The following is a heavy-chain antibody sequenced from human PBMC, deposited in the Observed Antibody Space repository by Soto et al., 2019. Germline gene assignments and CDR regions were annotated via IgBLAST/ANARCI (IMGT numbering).Heavy chain of an antibody. V-gene: IGHV3-23*01. CDR1: GFTFSSYA. D-gene: IGHD3-10*01. J-gene: IGHJ3*02. CDR2: ISGSGGST. Sequence: EVQLLESGGGLVQPGGSLRLSCAASGFTFSSYAMSWVRQAPGKGLEWVSAISGSGGSTYYADSVKGRFTISRDNSKNTLYLQTNGLTAEDTAVYNCSKVGLSLAFYIWGRGTMVTVSS. CDR3: SKVGLSLAFYI.